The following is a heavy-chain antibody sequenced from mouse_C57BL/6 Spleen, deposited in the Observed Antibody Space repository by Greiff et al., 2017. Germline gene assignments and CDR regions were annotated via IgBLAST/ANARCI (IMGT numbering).Heavy chain of an antibody. CDR3: ARDGVATPFDY. Sequence: EVHLVESEGGLVQPGSSMKLSCTASGFTFSDYYMAWVRQVPEKGLEWVANINYDGSSTYYLDSLKSRFIISRDNAKNILYLQMSSLKSEDTATYYCARDGVATPFDYWGQGTTLTVSS. CDR1: GFTFSDYY. D-gene: IGHD1-1*02. J-gene: IGHJ2*01. CDR2: INYDGSST. V-gene: IGHV5-16*01.